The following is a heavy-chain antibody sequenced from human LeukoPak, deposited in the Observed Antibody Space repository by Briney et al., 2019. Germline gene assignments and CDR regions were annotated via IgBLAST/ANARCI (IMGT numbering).Heavy chain of an antibody. J-gene: IGHJ5*02. V-gene: IGHV4-39*01. D-gene: IGHD3-10*01. CDR2: IYYSGST. CDR1: GGSISSSSYY. CDR3: ARPCTFYGSGTGWFDP. Sequence: PSETLSLTCTVSGGSISSSSYYWGWIRLPPGKGLEWIGSIYYSGSTYYNPSLKSRVTISVDTSKNQFSLKLSSVTAADTAVYYYARPCTFYGSGTGWFDPWGQGTLVTVSS.